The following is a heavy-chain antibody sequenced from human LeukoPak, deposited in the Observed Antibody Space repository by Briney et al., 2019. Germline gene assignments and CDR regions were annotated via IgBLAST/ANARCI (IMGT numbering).Heavy chain of an antibody. CDR1: GYTFTAYY. J-gene: IGHJ4*02. V-gene: IGHV1-2*02. CDR3: ARDYYDRFGYVAFDY. Sequence: ASVKVSCKASGYTFTAYYIHWVRQAPGQGLEWMGWINPNTGGTSYAQKSQGRVTMTRDTSISTVYMELSRLRSDDTAVYYCARDYYDRFGYVAFDYWGQGTLVTVSS. CDR2: INPNTGGT. D-gene: IGHD3-22*01.